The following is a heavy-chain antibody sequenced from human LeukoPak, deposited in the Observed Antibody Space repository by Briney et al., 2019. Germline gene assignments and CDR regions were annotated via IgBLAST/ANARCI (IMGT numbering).Heavy chain of an antibody. Sequence: GESLKISCKGSGYSFTSYWIGWARQMPGKGLEWMGIIYPGDSDTRYSPSFQGQVTISADKSISTAYLQWSSLKASDTAMYYCARGSIVGATKNYFDYWGQGTLVTVPS. CDR2: IYPGDSDT. V-gene: IGHV5-51*01. J-gene: IGHJ4*02. CDR3: ARGSIVGATKNYFDY. CDR1: GYSFTSYW. D-gene: IGHD1-26*01.